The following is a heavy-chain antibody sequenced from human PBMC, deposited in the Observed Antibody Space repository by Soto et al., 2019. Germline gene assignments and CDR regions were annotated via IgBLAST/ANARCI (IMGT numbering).Heavy chain of an antibody. D-gene: IGHD6-13*01. CDR2: IKQDGSDK. CDR1: GFTFSSSW. J-gene: IGHJ3*01. CDR3: AGAYSFAAAV. V-gene: IGHV3-7*01. Sequence: EVQLVESGGGLVQPGGSLRLSCVASGFTFSSSWLSWVRQAPGKGLEWVANIKQDGSDKYYVDSVEGRFTISRDNAKNSLYLQMNSLRSGDTGVYYRAGAYSFAAAVWGQGTMVIVSS.